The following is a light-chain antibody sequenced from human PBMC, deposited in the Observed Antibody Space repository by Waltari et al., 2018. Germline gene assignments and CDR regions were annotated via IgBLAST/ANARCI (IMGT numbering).Light chain of an antibody. CDR3: QVWDSSSDPV. CDR1: NIGSKS. J-gene: IGLJ3*02. CDR2: YDS. Sequence: SYVLTQPPSVSVAPGKTARITCGGNNIGSKSVHWYQQKPGQAPGLVIYYDSDWPSGIPERFSCSNSGNTATLTISRVEAGDEADYYCQVWDSSSDPVFGGGTKLTVL. V-gene: IGLV3-21*04.